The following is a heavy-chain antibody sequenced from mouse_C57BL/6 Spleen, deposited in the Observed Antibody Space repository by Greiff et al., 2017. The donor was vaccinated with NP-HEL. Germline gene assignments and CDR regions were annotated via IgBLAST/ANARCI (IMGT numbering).Heavy chain of an antibody. CDR3: ARDPATVVPAMEY. Sequence: EVQLQQSGAELVKPGASVKLSCTASGFTFNDYYMNWVKQRPEQGLEWIGRIYPGDGDTNYAPKFKGQATLTADTSSNTAYLQLSRLTSEDSSVDYCARDPATVVPAMEYWGQGASVTVSS. D-gene: IGHD1-1*01. J-gene: IGHJ4*01. CDR1: GFTFNDYY. V-gene: IGHV14-2*01. CDR2: IYPGDGDT.